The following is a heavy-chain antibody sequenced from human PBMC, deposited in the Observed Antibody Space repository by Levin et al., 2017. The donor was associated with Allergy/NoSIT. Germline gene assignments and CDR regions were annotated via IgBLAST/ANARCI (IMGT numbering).Heavy chain of an antibody. CDR1: GFAFSSYA. Sequence: LTGGSLRLSCAVSGFAFSSYAMHWVRQAPGKGLEWVADISDDGSKKYYADSVKGRFTISRDNFKNTLFLQMNSLRVEDTAVYYCAKVRRELVIATDAFDIWGPGTLVTVSS. CDR3: AKVRRELVIATDAFDI. D-gene: IGHD3-9*01. CDR2: ISDDGSKK. J-gene: IGHJ3*02. V-gene: IGHV3-30*18.